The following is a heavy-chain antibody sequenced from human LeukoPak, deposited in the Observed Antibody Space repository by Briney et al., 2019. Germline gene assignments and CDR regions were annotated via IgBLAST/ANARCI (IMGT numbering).Heavy chain of an antibody. D-gene: IGHD6-19*01. J-gene: IGHJ5*02. CDR2: TYYRSKWYN. Sequence: SQTLSLTCAISGDSVSSNSAAWNWIRQSPSRGLEWLGRTYYRSKWYNDYAVSVKSRITINPDTSKNQFSLQLNSVTPEDTAVYYCACSFFTREGAVAGSNWFDPWGQGTLVTVSS. CDR1: GDSVSSNSAA. CDR3: ACSFFTREGAVAGSNWFDP. V-gene: IGHV6-1*01.